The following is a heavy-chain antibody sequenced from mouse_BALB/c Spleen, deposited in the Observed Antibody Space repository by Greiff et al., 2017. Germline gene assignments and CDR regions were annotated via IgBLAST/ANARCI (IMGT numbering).Heavy chain of an antibody. CDR1: GYTFTSYT. Sequence: VQLQQSAAELARPGASVKMSCKASGYTFTSYTMHWVKQRPGQGLEWIGYINPSSGYTEYNQKFKDKTTLTADKSSSKAYMQMSSLTSADSAVYYCARGYGNYWYFDVWGAGTTVTVSS. CDR3: ARGYGNYWYFDV. D-gene: IGHD2-10*02. CDR2: INPSSGYT. V-gene: IGHV1-4*02. J-gene: IGHJ1*01.